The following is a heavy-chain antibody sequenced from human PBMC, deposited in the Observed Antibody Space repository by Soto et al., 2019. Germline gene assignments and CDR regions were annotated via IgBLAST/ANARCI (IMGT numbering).Heavy chain of an antibody. D-gene: IGHD1-20*01. V-gene: IGHV4-39*01. CDR3: ALVLTGARAFDF. CDR1: DGSVTSPTYY. Sequence: QLQLQESGPGLVRPSETLSLTCTVSDGSVTSPTYYWAWVRQPPGKGLQWIGSVYYSGSTFYNPSPMRRVTVSIDTYKNQFSLSLGALTAADTAVYYGALVLTGARAFDFWGQRALVTVSS. CDR2: VYYSGST. J-gene: IGHJ4*02.